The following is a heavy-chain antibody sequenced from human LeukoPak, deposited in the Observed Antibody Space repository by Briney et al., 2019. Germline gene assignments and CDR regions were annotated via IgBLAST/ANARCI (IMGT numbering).Heavy chain of an antibody. J-gene: IGHJ4*02. Sequence: GGSLRLSCAASGFTFSSYAMHWARQAPGKGLEWVAVISYDGSNKYYADSVKGRFTISRDNSKNTLYLRMNSLRAEDTAVYYCARDYGFGELLVLYYFDYWGQGTLVTVSS. CDR3: ARDYGFGELLVLYYFDY. V-gene: IGHV3-30*04. D-gene: IGHD3-10*01. CDR2: ISYDGSNK. CDR1: GFTFSSYA.